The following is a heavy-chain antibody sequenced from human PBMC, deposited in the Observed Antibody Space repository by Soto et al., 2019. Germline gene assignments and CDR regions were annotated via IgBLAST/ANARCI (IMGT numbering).Heavy chain of an antibody. CDR3: ARANYYGSPGEFDY. CDR2: ISSSSSTI. V-gene: IGHV3-48*01. CDR1: GFTFGSYS. D-gene: IGHD3-10*01. Sequence: GGSLRLSCAASGFTFGSYSMNWVRQAPGKGLEWVSYISSSSSTIYYADSVKGRFTISRDNAKNSLYLQMNSLRAEDTAVYYCARANYYGSPGEFDYWGQGTLVTVSS. J-gene: IGHJ4*02.